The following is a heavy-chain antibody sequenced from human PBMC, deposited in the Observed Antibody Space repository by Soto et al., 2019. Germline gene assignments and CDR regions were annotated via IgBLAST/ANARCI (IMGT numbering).Heavy chain of an antibody. CDR1: GGSISSSSYY. CDR3: ARLPEYCSGGSCYGGYYFDY. D-gene: IGHD2-15*01. V-gene: IGHV4-39*01. J-gene: IGHJ4*02. Sequence: QLQLQESGPGLVKPSETLSLTCTVSGGSISSSSYYWGWIRQPPGKGLEWIGSIYYSGSTYSNPSRKSRVAISVDTSKNQFSLKLSSVTAADTAVYYCARLPEYCSGGSCYGGYYFDYWGQGTLVTVSS. CDR2: IYYSGST.